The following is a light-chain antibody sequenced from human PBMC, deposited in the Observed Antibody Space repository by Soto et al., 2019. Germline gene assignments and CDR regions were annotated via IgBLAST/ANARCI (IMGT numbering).Light chain of an antibody. Sequence: QAVVTQPPSVSGAPGQRVTISCTGSSSNIGAGYDVHWYQNLPGTAPKLLIYGNSNRPSGVPDRFSGSKSGTSASLAITGLQAEDEADYYCHSYDSSLSGSVFGGGTKLTVL. CDR3: HSYDSSLSGSV. J-gene: IGLJ2*01. CDR2: GNS. V-gene: IGLV1-40*01. CDR1: SSNIGAGYD.